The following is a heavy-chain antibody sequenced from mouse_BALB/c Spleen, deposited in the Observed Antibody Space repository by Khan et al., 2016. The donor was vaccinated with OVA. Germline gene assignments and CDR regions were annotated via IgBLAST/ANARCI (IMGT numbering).Heavy chain of an antibody. CDR3: AREWAAWFPY. V-gene: IGHV1-77*01. Sequence: QVRLQQSGAELARPGASVKLSCKTSGYTFTDYNINWMRQRTGQGLDWIGGINPGIVIIFYNEKFRGKATLTADESSSTAYMQLSSLTSEDSAVYFCAREWAAWFPYWGQGTLVTVSA. CDR1: GYTFTDYN. J-gene: IGHJ3*01. CDR2: INPGIVII.